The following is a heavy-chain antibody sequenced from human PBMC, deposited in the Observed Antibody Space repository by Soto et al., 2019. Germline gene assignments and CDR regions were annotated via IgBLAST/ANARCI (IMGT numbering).Heavy chain of an antibody. V-gene: IGHV3-48*03. CDR2: IDGSGTTK. Sequence: EVQLLESGGGLVQPGGSLRLSCGVSGFTFNDFEMNWVRQAPGKGLEWLAYIDGSGTTKKYADSVRGRFTISRDNPNNSLFLQMSSLSAADTPIYYCARGFGRFKYGGQGTLVYVSS. CDR1: GFTFNDFE. D-gene: IGHD3-10*01. CDR3: ARGFGRFKY. J-gene: IGHJ4*02.